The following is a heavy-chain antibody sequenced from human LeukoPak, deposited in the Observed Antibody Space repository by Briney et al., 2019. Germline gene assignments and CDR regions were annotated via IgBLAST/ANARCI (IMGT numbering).Heavy chain of an antibody. V-gene: IGHV3-23*01. CDR3: AKSGIVGATRWFDP. J-gene: IGHJ5*02. CDR1: GFTFSSYA. D-gene: IGHD1-26*01. Sequence: GGSLRLSCAASGFTFSSYAMTWVRQAPGKGLEWVSTISSSGARTFYADSVKGRFTISRDNSRNTLYLQMNSLRAEDSVVYYCAKSGIVGATRWFDPWGQGTLVTVSS. CDR2: ISSSGART.